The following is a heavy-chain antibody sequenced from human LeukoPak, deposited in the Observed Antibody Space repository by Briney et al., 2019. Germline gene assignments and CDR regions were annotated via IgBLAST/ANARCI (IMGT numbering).Heavy chain of an antibody. CDR3: ARDRHYYDSSGYIDY. D-gene: IGHD3-22*01. Sequence: ASVKVSCKASGYTFSGYYIFWVRRAPGQGLEWMGWINPNSGGTNYAPEFQGRVTMTRDTSISTAYMELSRLRSDDTAVYYCARDRHYYDSSGYIDYWGQGTLVTVSS. CDR1: GYTFSGYY. CDR2: INPNSGGT. V-gene: IGHV1-2*02. J-gene: IGHJ4*02.